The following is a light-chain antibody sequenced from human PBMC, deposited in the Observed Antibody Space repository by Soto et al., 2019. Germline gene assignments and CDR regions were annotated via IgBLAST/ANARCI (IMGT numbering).Light chain of an antibody. CDR2: KAS. CDR3: QQYHSYST. J-gene: IGKJ1*01. Sequence: DIQMTQSPSTLSASVGDRGTITCRASQSIETWLAWYKQRPGKAPKVLIYKASSLETGVPSRFSGSGSGTAFTLTISSLQPDDFATYYGQQYHSYSTFGQGTKVEIK. V-gene: IGKV1-5*03. CDR1: QSIETW.